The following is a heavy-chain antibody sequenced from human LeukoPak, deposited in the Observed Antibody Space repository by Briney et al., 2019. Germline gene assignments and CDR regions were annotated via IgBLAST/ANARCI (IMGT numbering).Heavy chain of an antibody. CDR2: INHSGST. J-gene: IGHJ4*02. D-gene: IGHD4-11*01. CDR3: ASLYSNYPSQNLVADYFDY. CDR1: GGSFSGYY. V-gene: IGHV4-34*01. Sequence: PSGTLSLTCAVYGGSFSGYYWSWIRQPPGKGLEWIGEINHSGSTNYNPSLKSRVTISVDTSKNQFSLKLSSVTAADTAVYYCASLYSNYPSQNLVADYFDYWGQGTLVAVSS.